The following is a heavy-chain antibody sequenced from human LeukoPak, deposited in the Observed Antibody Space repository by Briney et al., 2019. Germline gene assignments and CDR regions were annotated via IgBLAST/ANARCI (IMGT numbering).Heavy chain of an antibody. J-gene: IGHJ4*02. V-gene: IGHV3-21*01. Sequence: KPGGSLRLSCAASGFTFTSYSMNWVRQAPGKGLEWVSLITSGRTYIYYADSVKGRFTISRDNAKNSLYLQMNALRAEDTAVYYCARGERSAAGDYWGQGTLVTVSP. D-gene: IGHD6-13*01. CDR1: GFTFTSYS. CDR3: ARGERSAAGDY. CDR2: ITSGRTYI.